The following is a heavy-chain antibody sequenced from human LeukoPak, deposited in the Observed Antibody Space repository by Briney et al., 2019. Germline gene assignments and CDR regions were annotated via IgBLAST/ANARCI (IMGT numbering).Heavy chain of an antibody. CDR3: AREFIAVAGTGG. D-gene: IGHD6-19*01. CDR1: GYTFTGYY. Sequence: VASVKVSCKASGYTFTGYYMHWVRQPPGQGLEWMGWINPNSGGTNYAQKFQGRVTMTRDTSISTAYMELSRLRSDDTAVYYCAREFIAVAGTGGWGQGTLVTVSS. CDR2: INPNSGGT. J-gene: IGHJ4*02. V-gene: IGHV1-2*02.